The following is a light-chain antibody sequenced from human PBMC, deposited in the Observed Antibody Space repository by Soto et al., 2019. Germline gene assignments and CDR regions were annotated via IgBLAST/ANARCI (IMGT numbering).Light chain of an antibody. V-gene: IGKV3-11*01. Sequence: EIVLTQSPATLSLSPWERATLSCRASQSVSSYLAWYQQTPGQAPRLLIYDASSRPTDIPARFSGSGSGTDFTLTISSLEPEDFALYYCQQRSNWPITFGQGTRLEIK. J-gene: IGKJ5*01. CDR2: DAS. CDR1: QSVSSY. CDR3: QQRSNWPIT.